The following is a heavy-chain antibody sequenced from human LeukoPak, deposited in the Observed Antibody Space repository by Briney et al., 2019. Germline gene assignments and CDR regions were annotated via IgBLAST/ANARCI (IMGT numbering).Heavy chain of an antibody. Sequence: SETLSLTCTVSGGSISSYYWSWIRQPPGKGLEWIGYIYYSGSTKHNPSLKSRVTISVDTSKNQFSLKLSSVTAADTAVYYRARLSSGSSSWYDIDYWGQGTLVTVSS. CDR2: IYYSGST. V-gene: IGHV4-59*08. CDR1: GGSISSYY. D-gene: IGHD6-13*01. J-gene: IGHJ4*02. CDR3: ARLSSGSSSWYDIDY.